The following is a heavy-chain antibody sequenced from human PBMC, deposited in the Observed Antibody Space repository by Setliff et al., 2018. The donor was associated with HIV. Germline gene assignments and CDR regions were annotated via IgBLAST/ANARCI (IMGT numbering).Heavy chain of an antibody. D-gene: IGHD1-26*01. V-gene: IGHV4-34*01. CDR3: ARIIQANSSPFDF. J-gene: IGHJ4*02. CDR1: GGSFFGNY. Sequence: SETLSLTCAVYGGSFFGNYWTWIRQSPEKGLEWIGEINHSGSTNYNPSLKSRVTISVDTSKNQFSLKLSSVTAADTAVYYCARIIQANSSPFDFWGQGILVTVSS. CDR2: INHSGST.